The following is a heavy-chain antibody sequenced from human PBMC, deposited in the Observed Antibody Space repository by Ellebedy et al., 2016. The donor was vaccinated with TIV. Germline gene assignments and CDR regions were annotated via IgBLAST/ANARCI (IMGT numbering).Heavy chain of an antibody. V-gene: IGHV1-3*01. CDR3: AKDLKGYRIAAAGTGVGAY. CDR1: GNTFTSYA. Sequence: AASVKVSCKASGNTFTSYAMHWARQAPGQRLEWMGWINAGNGNTKYSQKFQGRVTITRDTSASTAYMELSSLRSEDTAVYDCAKDLKGYRIAAAGTGVGAYWGQGTLVTVSS. D-gene: IGHD6-13*01. CDR2: INAGNGNT. J-gene: IGHJ4*02.